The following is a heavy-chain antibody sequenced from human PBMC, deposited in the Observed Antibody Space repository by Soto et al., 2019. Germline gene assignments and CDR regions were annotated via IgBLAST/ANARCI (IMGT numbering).Heavy chain of an antibody. Sequence: EVQLVESGGGLVQPGRSLRLSCAASGFTYDDYAMHWVRQAPGKGLEWVSGISWNSSSIGYADSVKGRVTISRDNAKNSLHLQMKSLRGEDTALYYCAQAVIGGDSLYFFYDLDVRCQGTTFTVSS. J-gene: IGHJ6*02. CDR3: AQAVIGGDSLYFFYDLDV. CDR1: GFTYDDYA. CDR2: ISWNSSSI. D-gene: IGHD2-21*02. V-gene: IGHV3-9*01.